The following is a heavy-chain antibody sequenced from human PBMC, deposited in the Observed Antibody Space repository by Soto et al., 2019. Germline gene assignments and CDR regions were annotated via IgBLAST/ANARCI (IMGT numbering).Heavy chain of an antibody. CDR2: IIPILGIA. J-gene: IGHJ4*02. Sequence: QVQLVQSGAEVKKPGSSVKVSCKASGGTFSSYTISWVRQAPGQGLEWMGRIIPILGIANYAQKFQGRVTITADKSTSTAYMELRSLRSEDTAVYYCARAGAVEMATSLYYFDYWGQRTLVTVSS. D-gene: IGHD5-12*01. CDR3: ARAGAVEMATSLYYFDY. CDR1: GGTFSSYT. V-gene: IGHV1-69*02.